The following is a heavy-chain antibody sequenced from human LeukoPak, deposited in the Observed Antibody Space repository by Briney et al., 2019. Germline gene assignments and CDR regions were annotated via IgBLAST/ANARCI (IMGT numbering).Heavy chain of an antibody. J-gene: IGHJ4*02. V-gene: IGHV4-59*01. D-gene: IGHD6-6*01. CDR1: GGSISSYY. CDR2: IYYSGST. Sequence: SETLSLTCTVSGGSISSYYWSWIRQPPGKGLEWIGYIYYSGSTNYNPSLKSRVTISADTSKNQFSLKLSSVTAADTAVYYCARARASRWFEGLDYWGQGTLVTVSS. CDR3: ARARASRWFEGLDY.